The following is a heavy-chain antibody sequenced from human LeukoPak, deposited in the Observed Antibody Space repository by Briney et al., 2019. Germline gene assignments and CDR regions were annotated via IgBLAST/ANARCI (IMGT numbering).Heavy chain of an antibody. V-gene: IGHV3-15*01. D-gene: IGHD1-26*01. CDR3: TTDIIRELLDFWDY. Sequence: GGSLRLSCAASGFTFSNAWMSWVRQAPGKGLEWVGRIKSKTDGGTTDYAAPVKGRFTISRDDSKNTLYLQMNSLKTEDTAVYYCTTDIIRELLDFWDYWGQGTLVTVSS. CDR1: GFTFSNAW. J-gene: IGHJ4*02. CDR2: IKSKTDGGTT.